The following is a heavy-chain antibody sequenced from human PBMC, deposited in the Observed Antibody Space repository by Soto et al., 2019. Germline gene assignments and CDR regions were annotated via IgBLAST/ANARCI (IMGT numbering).Heavy chain of an antibody. D-gene: IGHD6-13*01. CDR2: IKEDGSEK. Sequence: EVQLVESGGGLVQPGGSLRLSCAASGFHFSTHWMTWVRQGPGKGVAWVADIKEDGSEKYYVDSVKGRFTMSRDNAQNSLYLQVNNLRVEDTAVYYCARIAAAGRGMDVWGRGTTVTVSS. CDR3: ARIAAAGRGMDV. V-gene: IGHV3-7*01. J-gene: IGHJ6*04. CDR1: GFHFSTHW.